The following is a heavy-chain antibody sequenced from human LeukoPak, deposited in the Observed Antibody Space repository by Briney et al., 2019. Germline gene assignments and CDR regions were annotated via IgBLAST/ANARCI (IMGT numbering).Heavy chain of an antibody. CDR3: AREPLNYYDSSGYYAD. V-gene: IGHV6-1*01. D-gene: IGHD3-22*01. CDR2: TYYRSKWYT. Sequence: SQTLSLTCAISGNSVSSNSAAWNWIRQSPLRGLEWLGRTYYRSKWYTDYAVSVKGRITINPDTSKNQFSLQLNSVTPEDTAVYYCAREPLNYYDSSGYYADWGQGTLVTVSS. CDR1: GNSVSSNSAA. J-gene: IGHJ4*02.